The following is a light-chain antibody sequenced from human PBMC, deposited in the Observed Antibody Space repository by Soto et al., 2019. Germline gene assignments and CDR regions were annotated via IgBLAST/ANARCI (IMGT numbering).Light chain of an antibody. CDR2: GAT. V-gene: IGKV3-15*01. Sequence: EIVMTQSPATLSVSPGERATLSCRASQSVSSNLAWYQQKPGQAPRLVIYGATTRATGIPARFSGSGSGTEFTLTISSLQSEDIATYYCHQYHSLPLTFGGGTKVEIK. CDR1: QSVSSN. CDR3: HQYHSLPLT. J-gene: IGKJ4*01.